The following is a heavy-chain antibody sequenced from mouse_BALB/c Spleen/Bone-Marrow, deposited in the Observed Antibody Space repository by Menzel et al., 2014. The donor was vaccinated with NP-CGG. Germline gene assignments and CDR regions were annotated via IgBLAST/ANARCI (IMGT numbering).Heavy chain of an antibody. CDR1: DYSFTDYY. CDR2: ISCYNGAT. Sequence: LVKTGASVKISCKASDYSFTDYYMHWVKQTHGNSLEWIGYISCYNGATSYNQKFKGKATFTVDTSSSTAYMQFSSLTSEDSAVYYCARSEGIYYYGSSYAMDYWGQGTSVTVSS. CDR3: ARSEGIYYYGSSYAMDY. J-gene: IGHJ4*01. V-gene: IGHV1S34*01. D-gene: IGHD1-1*01.